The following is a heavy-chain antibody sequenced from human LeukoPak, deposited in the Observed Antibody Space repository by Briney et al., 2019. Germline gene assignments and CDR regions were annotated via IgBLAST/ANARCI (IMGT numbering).Heavy chain of an antibody. CDR3: ARAKLAWSPNCTNGVCYGSWFDP. Sequence: PSQTLSLTCTVSGGSISSGGYYWSWIRQPPGKGLEWIGYIYHSGSTYYNPSLKSRVSISVDRSKNQFSLKLSSVTAADTAVYYCARAKLAWSPNCTNGVCYGSWFDPWGQGTLVTVSS. CDR2: IYHSGST. V-gene: IGHV4-30-2*01. J-gene: IGHJ5*02. CDR1: GGSISSGGYY. D-gene: IGHD2-8*01.